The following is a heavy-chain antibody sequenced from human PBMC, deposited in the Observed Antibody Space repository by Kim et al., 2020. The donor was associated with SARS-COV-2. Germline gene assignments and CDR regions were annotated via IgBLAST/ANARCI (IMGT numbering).Heavy chain of an antibody. V-gene: IGHV3-23*01. D-gene: IGHD3-10*01. Sequence: YADAVNGRFTISRDNSKNTLYLQMNSLRAEDTSVYYCAKVAYGSGSLFDYWGQGTLVTVSS. J-gene: IGHJ4*02. CDR3: AKVAYGSGSLFDY.